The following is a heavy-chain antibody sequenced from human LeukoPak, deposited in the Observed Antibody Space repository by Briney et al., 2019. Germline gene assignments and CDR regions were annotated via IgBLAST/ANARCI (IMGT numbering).Heavy chain of an antibody. CDR2: INHSGST. V-gene: IGHV4-34*01. Sequence: SETLSLTCAVYGGSFSGYYWSWIRQPPGKGLEWIGEINHSGSTNYNPSLKSRVTISVDTSKNQFSLKLSSATAADTAVYYCARSRRRRVAAAGYYFDYWGQGTLVTVSS. J-gene: IGHJ4*02. D-gene: IGHD6-13*01. CDR1: GGSFSGYY. CDR3: ARSRRRRVAAAGYYFDY.